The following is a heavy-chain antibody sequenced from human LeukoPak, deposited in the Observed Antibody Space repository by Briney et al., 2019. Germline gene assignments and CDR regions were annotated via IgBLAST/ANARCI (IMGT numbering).Heavy chain of an antibody. CDR3: TSDDPVNRS. CDR1: GFTFSTYW. CDR2: IKSKTNGGTT. D-gene: IGHD2/OR15-2a*01. V-gene: IGHV3-15*01. J-gene: IGHJ4*02. Sequence: GGSLRLSCGASGFTFSTYWMTWVRQAPGKGLEWVGRIKSKTNGGTTDYAAPVKGRFTISRDDSKNMLFLQMNTLKTEDTAVYYCTSDDPVNRSWGKGTLVTVSS.